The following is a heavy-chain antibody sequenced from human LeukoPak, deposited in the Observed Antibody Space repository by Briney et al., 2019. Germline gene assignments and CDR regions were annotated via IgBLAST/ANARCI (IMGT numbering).Heavy chain of an antibody. J-gene: IGHJ4*02. D-gene: IGHD6-6*01. CDR3: ARAKEYSSALNDY. CDR2: ISSSGSTV. V-gene: IGHV3-11*04. Sequence: GGSLRLSCAASGFTFSDYSMSWIRQAPGKGLEWVSFISSSGSTVYYADSVKGRFTISRDNAKNSLYLQMNSLRAEDTAVYYCARAKEYSSALNDYWGQGTLVTVSS. CDR1: GFTFSDYS.